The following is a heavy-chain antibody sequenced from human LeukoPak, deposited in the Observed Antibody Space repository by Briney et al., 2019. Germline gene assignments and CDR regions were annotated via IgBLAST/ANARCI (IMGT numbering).Heavy chain of an antibody. Sequence: PSETLSLTCTVSGGSISSGDYYWSWIRQPPGKGLEWIGYIYYSGSTYYNPSLKSRVTISVDTSKNQFSLRLSSVTAADTAVYYCARGGTWQWLTHYYYYMDVWGKGTTVTVSS. V-gene: IGHV4-30-4*08. CDR2: IYYSGST. D-gene: IGHD6-19*01. CDR3: ARGGTWQWLTHYYYYMDV. CDR1: GGSISSGDYY. J-gene: IGHJ6*03.